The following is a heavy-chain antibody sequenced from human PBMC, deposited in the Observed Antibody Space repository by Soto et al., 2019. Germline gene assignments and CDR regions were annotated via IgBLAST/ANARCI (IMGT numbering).Heavy chain of an antibody. CDR1: GFTFSTYA. CDR3: AKEGRGYDTRRHDD. J-gene: IGHJ4*02. D-gene: IGHD5-12*01. V-gene: IGHV3-23*01. Sequence: GGSLRLSCAASGFTFSTYAMSWVRQAPGKGLEWVSAISGSSAGTYHADSVKGRFTISRDNSKNTLYLQMNSLRAEDTAVYYCAKEGRGYDTRRHDDWGQGTRVTVSS. CDR2: ISGSSAGT.